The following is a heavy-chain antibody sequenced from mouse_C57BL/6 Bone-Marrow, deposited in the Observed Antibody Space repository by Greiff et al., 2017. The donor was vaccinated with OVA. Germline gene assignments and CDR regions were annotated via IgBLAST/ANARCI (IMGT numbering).Heavy chain of an antibody. CDR1: GFTFSSYG. D-gene: IGHD1-1*01. J-gene: IGHJ1*03. Sequence: EVKLMESGGDLVKPGGSLKLSCAASGFTFSSYGMSWVRQTPDKRLEWVATISSGGSYTYYPDSVKGRFTISRDNAKNTLYLQMSSLKSEDTAMYYCARENYYGAGYFDVWGTGTTVTVSS. CDR2: ISSGGSYT. CDR3: ARENYYGAGYFDV. V-gene: IGHV5-6*01.